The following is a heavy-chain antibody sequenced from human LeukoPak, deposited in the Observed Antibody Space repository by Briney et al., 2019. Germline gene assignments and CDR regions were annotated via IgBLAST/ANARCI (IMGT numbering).Heavy chain of an antibody. CDR3: AKDLSSSWRNPRDY. CDR2: ISGSGGST. J-gene: IGHJ4*02. CDR1: GGSFSGYY. Sequence: ETLSLTCAVYGGSFSGYYWSWIRQPPGKGLEWVSAISGSGGSTYYADSVKGRFTISRDNSKNTLYLQMNSLRAEDTAVYYCAKDLSSSWRNPRDYWGQGTLVTVSS. V-gene: IGHV3-23*01. D-gene: IGHD6-13*01.